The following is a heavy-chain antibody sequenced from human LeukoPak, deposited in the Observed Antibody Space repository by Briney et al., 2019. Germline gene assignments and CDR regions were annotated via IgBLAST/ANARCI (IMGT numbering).Heavy chain of an antibody. CDR1: GFTVSSNS. Sequence: PGGSLRLSCTVSGFTVSSNSMSWVRQAPGKGLEWVSFIYSDNTHYSDSVKGRFTISRDNSKNTLYLQMNSLRAEDTAVYYCARDDYGDPQYYFDYWGQGTLVTVSS. J-gene: IGHJ4*02. CDR2: IYSDNT. D-gene: IGHD4-17*01. CDR3: ARDDYGDPQYYFDY. V-gene: IGHV3-53*01.